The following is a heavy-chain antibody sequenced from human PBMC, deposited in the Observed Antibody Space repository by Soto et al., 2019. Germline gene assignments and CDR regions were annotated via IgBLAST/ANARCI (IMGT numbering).Heavy chain of an antibody. J-gene: IGHJ4*02. CDR3: ARGRLYYYDSGDY. CDR2: INIDGSTT. V-gene: IGHV3-74*01. Sequence: VGSLRLSCAASGFTFSHYWIHWVRQAPGKGLMWVSRINIDGSTTTYADSVKGRFTISRDNAKNTVYLQMNSLRAEDTAVYYCARGRLYYYDSGDYWGQGTLVTVSS. D-gene: IGHD3-22*01. CDR1: GFTFSHYW.